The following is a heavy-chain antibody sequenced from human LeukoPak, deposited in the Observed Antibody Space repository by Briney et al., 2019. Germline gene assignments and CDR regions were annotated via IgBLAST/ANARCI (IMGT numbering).Heavy chain of an antibody. V-gene: IGHV1-2*02. CDR1: GYTFTGYY. CDR3: ARIDGASAAASFDY. Sequence: ASVKVSCKASGYTFTGYYMHWVRQAPGQGLEWMGWINPNSGGTNYAQTFQGRVTMTRDTSISTAFMELSSLRSDDTAVYYCARIDGASAAASFDYWGQGTLVTVSS. J-gene: IGHJ4*02. CDR2: INPNSGGT. D-gene: IGHD6-13*01.